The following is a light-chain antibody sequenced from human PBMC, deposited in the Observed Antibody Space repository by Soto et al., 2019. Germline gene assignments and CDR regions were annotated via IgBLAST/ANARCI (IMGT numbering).Light chain of an antibody. J-gene: IGLJ1*01. CDR2: EVT. CDR3: SSYTSSGTFV. Sequence: QSALTQPASVSGSPGQSITISCTGTSSDVGGYNYVSWYQQHPGKAPKLMIYEVTSRPSGVSNRFSGSKSVNTASLTISGLQAEDEADYYCSSYTSSGTFVFGTGIKLTVL. V-gene: IGLV2-14*01. CDR1: SSDVGGYNY.